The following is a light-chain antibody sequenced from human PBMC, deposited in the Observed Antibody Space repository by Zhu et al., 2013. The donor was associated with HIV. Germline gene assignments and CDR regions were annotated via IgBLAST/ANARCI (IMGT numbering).Light chain of an antibody. J-gene: IGLJ2*01. CDR2: EVT. V-gene: IGLV2-14*01. CDR3: QVWHHNVDHLVL. Sequence: QSALTQPASVSGSPGQSITISCTGSSNDVGGYDYVSWYQQHPGKAPKLILYEVTKRPSGVPDRFSGSNSGSTATLIISGVEAGDEADYFCQVWHHNVDHLVLFGGGTKLTVL. CDR1: SNDVGGYDY.